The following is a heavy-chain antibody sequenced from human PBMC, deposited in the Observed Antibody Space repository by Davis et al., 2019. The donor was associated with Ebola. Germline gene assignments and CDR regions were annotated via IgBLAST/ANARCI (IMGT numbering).Heavy chain of an antibody. J-gene: IGHJ4*02. CDR2: INHSGST. D-gene: IGHD2-21*02. CDR1: GGSFSGYY. CDR3: ARRHIVVVTAIDY. Sequence: SETLSLTCAVYGGSFSGYYWSWIRQPPGKGLEWLGEINHSGSTNYNPSLKSRVTISVDTSKNQFSLKLSSVTAADTAVYYCARRHIVVVTAIDYWGQGTLVTVSS. V-gene: IGHV4-34*01.